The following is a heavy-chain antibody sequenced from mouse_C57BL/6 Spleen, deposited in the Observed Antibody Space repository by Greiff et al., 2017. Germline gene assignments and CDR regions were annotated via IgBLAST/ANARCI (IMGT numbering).Heavy chain of an antibody. D-gene: IGHD1-1*01. CDR1: GYTFTSYW. CDR3: ARFGSSYDYFDY. V-gene: IGHV1-55*01. J-gene: IGHJ2*01. CDR2: IYPGSGST. Sequence: VKLQQPGAELVKPGASVKMSCKASGYTFTSYWITWVKQRPGQGLEWIGDIYPGSGSTNYNEKFKSKATLTVDTSSSTAYMQLSSLTSEDSAVYYCARFGSSYDYFDYWGQGTTLTVSS.